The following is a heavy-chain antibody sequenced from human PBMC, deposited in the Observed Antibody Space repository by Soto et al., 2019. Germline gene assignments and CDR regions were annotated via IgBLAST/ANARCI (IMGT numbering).Heavy chain of an antibody. CDR2: ISWNSGSI. Sequence: SLRLSCAASGFTFDDYAMHWVRQAPGKGLEWVSGISWNSGSIGYADSVKGRFTISRDNAKNSLYLQMNSLRAEDTALYYCAKVSSGAMGPFDYWGQGTLVTVSS. CDR3: AKVSSGAMGPFDY. J-gene: IGHJ4*02. V-gene: IGHV3-9*01. D-gene: IGHD5-18*01. CDR1: GFTFDDYA.